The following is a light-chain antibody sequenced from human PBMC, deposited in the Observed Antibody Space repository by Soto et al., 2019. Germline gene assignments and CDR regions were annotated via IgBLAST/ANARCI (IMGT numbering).Light chain of an antibody. Sequence: DIQMTQSPSSLSASVGETVIISCRASETITRYLNWYQSKPGKAPRLLISGASSLQSGVPSRFSGSYSGTDFTLTISSLQPEDFATYYCQHYNSYSEAFGQGTKVELK. CDR2: GAS. J-gene: IGKJ1*01. CDR3: QHYNSYSEA. V-gene: IGKV1-39*01. CDR1: ETITRY.